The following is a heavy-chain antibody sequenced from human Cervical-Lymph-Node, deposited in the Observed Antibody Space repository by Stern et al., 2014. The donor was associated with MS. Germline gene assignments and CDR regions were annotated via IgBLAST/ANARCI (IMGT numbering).Heavy chain of an antibody. V-gene: IGHV1-24*01. J-gene: IGHJ4*02. D-gene: IGHD4-17*01. CDR1: GYTLSDLT. CDR2: FDPEYIET. Sequence: VQLVQSGAEVKKPGASVKVSCKVSGYTLSDLTMHWVRQAPGKGLEWMGGFDPEYIETIYAQNFQSRVTMTEDPSTDTAYMELSSLRSDDTAVYYCATPMSSVTTDKYYFDYWGQGTLVTVSS. CDR3: ATPMSSVTTDKYYFDY.